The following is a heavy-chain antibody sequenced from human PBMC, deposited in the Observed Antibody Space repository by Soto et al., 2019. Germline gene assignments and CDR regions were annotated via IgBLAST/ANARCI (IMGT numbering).Heavy chain of an antibody. CDR1: GFSFYDYA. CDR3: AKDILRITVFGGYMNV. J-gene: IGHJ6*03. Sequence: EVRLVESGGDLVEPGRSLRLSCAASGFSFYDYAMHWVRQVPGKGPEWVSGISWDSGSIAYADSVKGRFTISRDSAKNSLYLQMNSLRAEDTAVYFCAKDILRITVFGGYMNVWGKGTTVTVSS. V-gene: IGHV3-9*01. D-gene: IGHD3-3*01. CDR2: ISWDSGSI.